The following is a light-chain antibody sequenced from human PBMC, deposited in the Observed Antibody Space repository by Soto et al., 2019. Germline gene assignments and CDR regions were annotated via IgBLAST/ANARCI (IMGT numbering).Light chain of an antibody. CDR2: YNT. J-gene: IGLJ1*01. V-gene: IGLV1-40*01. Sequence: QSVLTQPPSVSWALGQRVTISCTGRSSNIGAGFDVHWYQQLPGIAPKLLIYYNTNRPSGVPDRFSGSKSGTSASLAITGLQAEDEADYYCQSYDNSLSYVFGTGTKVTVL. CDR3: QSYDNSLSYV. CDR1: SSNIGAGFD.